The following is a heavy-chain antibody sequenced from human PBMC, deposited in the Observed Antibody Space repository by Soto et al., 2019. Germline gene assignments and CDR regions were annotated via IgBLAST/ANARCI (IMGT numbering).Heavy chain of an antibody. CDR1: GFTFSSYA. Sequence: EVQLLESGGGLVQPGGSLRLSCAASGFTFSSYAMSWVRQAPGKGLEWVSAISGSGGSTYDADSVKGQFTISRHNSKNTLDLQMNSLRAEDKAVYYCAKVPLAAAGDFDYWGQGTLVTVSS. CDR2: ISGSGGST. CDR3: AKVPLAAAGDFDY. D-gene: IGHD6-13*01. V-gene: IGHV3-23*01. J-gene: IGHJ4*02.